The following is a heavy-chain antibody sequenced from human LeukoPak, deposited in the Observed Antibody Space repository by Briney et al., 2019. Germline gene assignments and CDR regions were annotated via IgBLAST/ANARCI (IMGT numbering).Heavy chain of an antibody. CDR1: GYTFTSYD. CDR2: MNPNSGNT. Sequence: ASVKVSCKASGYTFTSYDINWVRQATGQRLEWMGWMNPNSGNTGYAQKFQGRVTMTRNTSISTAYMELSSLRSEDTAVYYCAREPRISMVRGDYYYMDVWGKGTTVTVSS. J-gene: IGHJ6*03. D-gene: IGHD3-10*01. V-gene: IGHV1-8*01. CDR3: AREPRISMVRGDYYYMDV.